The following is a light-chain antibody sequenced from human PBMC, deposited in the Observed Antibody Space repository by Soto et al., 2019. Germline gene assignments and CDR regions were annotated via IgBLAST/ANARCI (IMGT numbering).Light chain of an antibody. CDR1: SSNIGAGKY. CDR2: GDT. J-gene: IGLJ1*01. CDR3: SSYTVSASPYV. Sequence: QAVVTQPPSVSGAPGQRVTISCTGSSSNIGAGKYVHWYQQLPGRAPKLLIYGDTNRPSGVPDRFSASKSGTSASLAITGLQAEDEADYYCSSYTVSASPYVFGTGTKLTVL. V-gene: IGLV1-40*01.